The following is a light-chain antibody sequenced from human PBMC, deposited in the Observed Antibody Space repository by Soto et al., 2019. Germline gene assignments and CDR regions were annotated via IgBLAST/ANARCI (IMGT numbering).Light chain of an antibody. V-gene: IGKV3-20*01. Sequence: EVVLTQSPGTLSLSPRERATLSCRASQSVSNNYLAWYQHKPGQAPRLLIYGASNRAPGIPDRFSGSGSGPDFTLTISILEPEEFAVYYCQQYAASPRTFGQGTLVEVK. CDR3: QQYAASPRT. CDR2: GAS. CDR1: QSVSNNY. J-gene: IGKJ1*01.